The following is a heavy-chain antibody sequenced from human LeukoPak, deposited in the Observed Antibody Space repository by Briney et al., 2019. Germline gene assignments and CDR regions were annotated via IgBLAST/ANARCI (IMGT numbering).Heavy chain of an antibody. Sequence: GASVKVSCKASGYTFSSYGISWVRQAPGQGLEWMGGIIPIFGTANYAQKFQGRVTITTDESTSTAYMELSSLRSEDTAVYYCARDGITIFGVASNAFDIWGQGTMVTVSS. V-gene: IGHV1-69*05. CDR3: ARDGITIFGVASNAFDI. CDR1: GYTFSSYG. D-gene: IGHD3-3*01. CDR2: IIPIFGTA. J-gene: IGHJ3*02.